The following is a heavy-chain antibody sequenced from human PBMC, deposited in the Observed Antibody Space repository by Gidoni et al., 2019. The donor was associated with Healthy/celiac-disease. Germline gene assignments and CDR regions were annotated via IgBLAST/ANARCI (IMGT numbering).Heavy chain of an antibody. V-gene: IGHV3-9*01. D-gene: IGHD3-10*01. CDR2: ISWNSGSI. J-gene: IGHJ5*02. Sequence: EVQLVESGGGLVQPGRSLRLSFAASGFTFDDYAMHWVRQAPGKGLEWVSGISWNSGSIGYADSVKGRFTISRDNAKNSLYLQMNSLRAEDTALYYCAKGSQWFGRWWFDPWGQGTLVTVSS. CDR3: AKGSQWFGRWWFDP. CDR1: GFTFDDYA.